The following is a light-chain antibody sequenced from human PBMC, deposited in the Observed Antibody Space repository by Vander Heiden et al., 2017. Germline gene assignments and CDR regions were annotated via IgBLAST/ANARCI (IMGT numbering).Light chain of an antibody. J-gene: IGLJ2*01. CDR1: KLGDKY. CDR3: QAWDSSYVV. CDR2: QDS. V-gene: IGLV3-1*01. Sequence: SYELTQPPSVSVPPGQTASITCSGDKLGDKYACWYQQKPGQSPVLVIYQDSKRPSGIPERFSGSNSGNTATLTISGTQAMDEADYYCQAWDSSYVVFGGGTKLTGL.